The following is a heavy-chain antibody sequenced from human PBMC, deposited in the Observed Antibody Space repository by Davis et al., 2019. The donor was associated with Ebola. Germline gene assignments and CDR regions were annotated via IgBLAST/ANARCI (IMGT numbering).Heavy chain of an antibody. CDR2: ITPFNGNT. CDR3: ASGGVGATRYYYYGMDV. Sequence: AASVKVSCKASGYTFTSYGISWVRQAPGQGLEWMGWITPFNGNTNYAQKFQDRVTITRDRSMSTAYMELSSLRSEDTAMYYCASGGVGATRYYYYGMDVWGQGTTVTVSS. D-gene: IGHD1-26*01. CDR1: GYTFTSYG. V-gene: IGHV1-45*02. J-gene: IGHJ6*02.